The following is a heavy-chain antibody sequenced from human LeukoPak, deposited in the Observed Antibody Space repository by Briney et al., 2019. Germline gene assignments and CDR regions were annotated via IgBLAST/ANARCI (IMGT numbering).Heavy chain of an antibody. CDR1: GFTFSSYW. Sequence: GGSLRLSSAASGFTFSSYWMHWVRQAPGKGLVWVSRINSDGSSTSYADSVKGRFTISRDNAKNTLYLQMNSLRAEDTAVYYCARGEVLGGYCSGGSCYADYWGQGTLVTVSS. CDR2: INSDGSST. V-gene: IGHV3-74*01. J-gene: IGHJ4*02. D-gene: IGHD2-15*01. CDR3: ARGEVLGGYCSGGSCYADY.